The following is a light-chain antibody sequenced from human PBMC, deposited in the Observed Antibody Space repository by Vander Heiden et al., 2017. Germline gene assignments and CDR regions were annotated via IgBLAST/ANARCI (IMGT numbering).Light chain of an antibody. V-gene: IGLV2-8*01. CDR1: SSDVGCFNF. Sequence: QSALTQPPSASGSPGQSVTISCTGTSSDVGCFNFVSWYQQYPGKAPKLMISEVSKRPSGVPDRFSGSKSGNTASLTVSGLQAEDEADYYCSSYGGSNNLVFGGGTKLTVL. CDR2: EVS. CDR3: SSYGGSNNLV. J-gene: IGLJ2*01.